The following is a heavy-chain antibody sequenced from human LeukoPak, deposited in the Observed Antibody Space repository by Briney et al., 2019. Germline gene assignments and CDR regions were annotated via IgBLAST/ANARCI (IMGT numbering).Heavy chain of an antibody. V-gene: IGHV3-23*01. J-gene: IGHJ4*02. CDR1: GFTFSSYA. CDR2: ISGSGGST. Sequence: GGSLRLSCAASGFTFSSYAMSWVRQAPGKGLEWVSAISGSGGSTYYADSVKGRFTIPRDNSKNTLYLQMNSLRAEDTAVYYCAKSSITMIVVVTPQDYWGQGTLVTVSS. CDR3: AKSSITMIVVVTPQDY. D-gene: IGHD3-22*01.